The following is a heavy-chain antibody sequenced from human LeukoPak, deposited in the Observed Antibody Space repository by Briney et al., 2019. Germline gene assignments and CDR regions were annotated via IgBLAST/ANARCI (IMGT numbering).Heavy chain of an antibody. Sequence: GGSLRLSCAASGFTFDDYAMHWVRQAPGKGLEWVSGISWNSGSIGYADSVKGRFTISRDNAKNSLYLQMNSLRAEDTALYYCAKRVRGSYSDWGQGTLVTVSS. V-gene: IGHV3-9*01. CDR2: ISWNSGSI. D-gene: IGHD1-26*01. CDR1: GFTFDDYA. CDR3: AKRVRGSYSD. J-gene: IGHJ4*02.